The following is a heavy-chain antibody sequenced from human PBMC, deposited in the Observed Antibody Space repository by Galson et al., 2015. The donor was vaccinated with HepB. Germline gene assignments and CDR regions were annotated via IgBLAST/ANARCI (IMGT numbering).Heavy chain of an antibody. CDR1: GFTFSSYS. D-gene: IGHD6-19*01. Sequence: SLRLSCAASGFTFSSYSMSWVRQAPGEGLEWVSYISSSSSTIYYADSVKGRFTISRDNAKNSLYLQMNSLRAEDTAVYYCARHSIAVAGTPDYWGQGTLVTVSS. V-gene: IGHV3-48*01. CDR3: ARHSIAVAGTPDY. CDR2: ISSSSSTI. J-gene: IGHJ4*02.